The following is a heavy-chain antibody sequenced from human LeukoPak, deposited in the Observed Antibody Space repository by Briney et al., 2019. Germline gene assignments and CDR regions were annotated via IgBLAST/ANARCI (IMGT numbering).Heavy chain of an antibody. CDR1: GGTFSSYA. V-gene: IGHV1-69*05. J-gene: IGHJ6*03. Sequence: ASVKVSCKASGGTFSSYAISWVRQAPGQGLEWMGGIIPIFGTANYAQKFQGRVTITTDESTSTAYMELSSLRSEDTAVYYCARGGLYSSSSEEWVDYMDVWGKGTTATVSS. CDR2: IIPIFGTA. D-gene: IGHD6-6*01. CDR3: ARGGLYSSSSEEWVDYMDV.